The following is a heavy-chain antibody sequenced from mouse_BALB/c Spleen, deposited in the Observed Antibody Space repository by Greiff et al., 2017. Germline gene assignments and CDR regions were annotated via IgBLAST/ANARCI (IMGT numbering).Heavy chain of an antibody. J-gene: IGHJ2*01. CDR1: GFTFSSYG. CDR2: ISSGGSYT. CDR3: ARQDGPYFDY. Sequence: EVKLVESGGVLVKPGGSLKLSCAASGFTFSSYGMSWVRQTPDKRLEWVATISSGGSYTYYPDSVKGRFTISRDNAKNTLYLQMSSLKSEDTAMYYCARQDGPYFDYWGQGTTLTVAS. V-gene: IGHV5-6*01.